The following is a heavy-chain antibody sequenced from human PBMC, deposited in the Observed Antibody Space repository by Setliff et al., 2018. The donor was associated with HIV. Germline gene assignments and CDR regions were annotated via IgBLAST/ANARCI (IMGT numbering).Heavy chain of an antibody. CDR1: ATFTNVD. Sequence: ASVKVSCKASATFTNVDIHWLRRATGQGLEWMGWMNPNSGVSGYGQRFQGRVTMTRDTSISTAYMELSSLTSEDTAVYYCARGKGVGGVIITGGLDVWGKGTTVTVSS. V-gene: IGHV1-8*01. CDR2: MNPNSGVS. D-gene: IGHD3-10*01. J-gene: IGHJ6*04. CDR3: ARGKGVGGVIITGGLDV.